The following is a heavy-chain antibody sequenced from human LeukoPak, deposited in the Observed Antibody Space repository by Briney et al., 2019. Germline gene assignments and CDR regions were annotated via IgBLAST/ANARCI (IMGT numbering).Heavy chain of an antibody. Sequence: PGRSLRLSCAASGFTFSSYSMNWVRQAPGKGLEWVSSISSSSYIYYADSVKGRFTISRDNAKNSLYLQMNSLRAEDTAVYYCARDLRYYDFWSGFATNAFDIWGQGTMVTVSS. CDR3: ARDLRYYDFWSGFATNAFDI. D-gene: IGHD3-3*01. CDR2: ISSSSYI. V-gene: IGHV3-21*01. CDR1: GFTFSSYS. J-gene: IGHJ3*02.